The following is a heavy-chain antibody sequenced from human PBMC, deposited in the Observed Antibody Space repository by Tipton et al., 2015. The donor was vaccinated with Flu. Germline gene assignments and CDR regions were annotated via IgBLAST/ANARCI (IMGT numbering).Heavy chain of an antibody. CDR1: SGSIRSTNYS. J-gene: IGHJ5*02. V-gene: IGHV4-39*01. CDR2: IFPSGTT. CDR3: ARTRALSAPNWFDP. Sequence: TLSLTCTVSSGSIRSTNYSCAWIRQPPGKRLELIGSIFPSGTTYYNPSLKSRVTISVDTSKSQFSLMLRSVTAADTAVYYCARTRALSAPNWFDPWGRGSLVTVSS. D-gene: IGHD2-15*01.